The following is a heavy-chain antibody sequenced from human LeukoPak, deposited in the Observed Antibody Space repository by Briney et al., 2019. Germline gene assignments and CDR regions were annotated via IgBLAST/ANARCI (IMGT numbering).Heavy chain of an antibody. CDR3: ARDYVWGSPESDY. J-gene: IGHJ4*02. D-gene: IGHD3-16*01. V-gene: IGHV4-34*01. CDR2: INHSGST. Sequence: SETLSLTCAVYGGSFSGYYWSWIRQPPGKGLEWIGEINHSGSTNYNPSLKSRVTISVDTSKNQFSLKLSSVTAADTAVYYCARDYVWGSPESDYWGQGTLVTVSS. CDR1: GGSFSGYY.